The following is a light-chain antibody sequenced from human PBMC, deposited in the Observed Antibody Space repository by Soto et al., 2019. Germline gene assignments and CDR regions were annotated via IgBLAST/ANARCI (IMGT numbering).Light chain of an antibody. V-gene: IGKV1-5*03. CDR3: QQYNIYS. CDR1: QSLNSW. CDR2: KTS. Sequence: DIQMTQSPSTLSASVGDRVSITCRASQSLNSWLAWYQQKPGKAPKLLIYKTSTLECGVPSRFSGSGSGTEFTITISNLQPDDFATYYCQQYNIYSFGQGTKVDI. J-gene: IGKJ2*01.